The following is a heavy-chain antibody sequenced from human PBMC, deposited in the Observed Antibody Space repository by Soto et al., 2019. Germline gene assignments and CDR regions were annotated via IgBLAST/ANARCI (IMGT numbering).Heavy chain of an antibody. CDR3: ARMSVEDGAVLRYFDWYHDVRRGGMDV. D-gene: IGHD3-9*01. V-gene: IGHV3-33*01. J-gene: IGHJ6*02. Sequence: GGSLRLSCAASGFTFSSYGMHWVRQAPGKGLEWVAVIWYDGSNKYYADSVKGRFTISRDNSKNTLYLQMNSLRAEDTAVYYCARMSVEDGAVLRYFDWYHDVRRGGMDVWGQGTTVTVSS. CDR1: GFTFSSYG. CDR2: IWYDGSNK.